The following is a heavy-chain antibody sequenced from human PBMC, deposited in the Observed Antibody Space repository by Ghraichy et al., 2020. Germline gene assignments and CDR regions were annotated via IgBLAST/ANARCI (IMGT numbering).Heavy chain of an antibody. V-gene: IGHV3-53*01. D-gene: IGHD3-22*01. J-gene: IGHJ4*02. CDR3: ARWAYSSANWYYDY. CDR2: IYSDGTT. CDR1: GFSVSNNY. Sequence: GSLRLSCAASGFSVSNNYMSWVRQAPGKGLEWVSMIYSDGTTYYTDSVKGRFAISRDNSKNTLYLQMNSLSADDTAVYYCARWAYSSANWYYDYWGQGTLVTVSS.